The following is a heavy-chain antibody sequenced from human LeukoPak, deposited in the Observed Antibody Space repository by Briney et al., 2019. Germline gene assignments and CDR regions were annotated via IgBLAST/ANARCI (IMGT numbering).Heavy chain of an antibody. J-gene: IGHJ5*02. D-gene: IGHD2-2*01. CDR2: ISPDGGVQ. Sequence: GGSLRLSCATSGFTFSNYWMSWVRQAPGKGLEWVANISPDGGVQSYVDSVKGRFSISRDNAKNSLYLQMHSLRAEDTAVYYCAGNLVAAAPGDAWGQGTLVTVSS. CDR1: GFTFSNYW. V-gene: IGHV3-7*01. CDR3: AGNLVAAAPGDA.